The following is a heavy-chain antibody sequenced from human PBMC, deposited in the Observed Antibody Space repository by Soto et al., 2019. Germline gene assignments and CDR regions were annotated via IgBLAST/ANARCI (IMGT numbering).Heavy chain of an antibody. J-gene: IGHJ1*01. D-gene: IGHD2-21*02. CDR2: IYPGDSDT. CDR1: GYSFTSYW. Sequence: PGESLKISCKGSGYSFTSYWIGWVRQMPGKGLEWMGIIYPGDSDTRYSPSFQGQVTISADKSISTAYLQWSSLKASDTAMYCCARWLRSGNSDEYFQHWGQGTLVTVSS. V-gene: IGHV5-51*01. CDR3: ARWLRSGNSDEYFQH.